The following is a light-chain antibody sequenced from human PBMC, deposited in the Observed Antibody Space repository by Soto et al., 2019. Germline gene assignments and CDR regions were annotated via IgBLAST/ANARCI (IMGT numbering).Light chain of an antibody. CDR3: QQYKNDWT. V-gene: IGKV1-5*03. J-gene: IGKJ1*01. Sequence: DIQMTQSPSTLSTSVGDRVTITCRASQNVDTWLAWYQQKPGKAPKLLIHKASNLESGVPLRFSGSGSGTEFTLTISSLQPDDFATYYCQQYKNDWTFGQGTKVEIK. CDR2: KAS. CDR1: QNVDTW.